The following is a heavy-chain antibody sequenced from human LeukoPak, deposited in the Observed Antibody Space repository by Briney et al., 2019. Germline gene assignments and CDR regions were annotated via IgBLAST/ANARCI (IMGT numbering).Heavy chain of an antibody. J-gene: IGHJ4*02. V-gene: IGHV3-21*01. D-gene: IGHD3-3*01. CDR3: ARGSEWASGVSDY. CDR1: GFTFSSWG. CDR2: ISGSSTYI. Sequence: AGSLRLSCAASGFTFSSWGMNWVRQAPGKGLEWVSSISGSSTYIYYADSVKGRFTISRDNAKNSLYLQMNSLRVEDTAEYYCARGSEWASGVSDYWGQGTLVTVSS.